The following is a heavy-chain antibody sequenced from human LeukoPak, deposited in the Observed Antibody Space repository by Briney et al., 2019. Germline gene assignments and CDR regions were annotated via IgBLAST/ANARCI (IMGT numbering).Heavy chain of an antibody. Sequence: KPSETLSLTCTVSGGSITNYYWSWIRQPPGKGLEWIGYIYYSGTTNYNPSLKSRVTISVDTSKNQFSLKLTSVTAADTAVYYCARIWDTSAYWLDYWGQGTLVTVSS. CDR3: ARIWDTSAYWLDY. CDR1: GGSITNYY. J-gene: IGHJ4*02. D-gene: IGHD3-22*01. CDR2: IYYSGTT. V-gene: IGHV4-59*01.